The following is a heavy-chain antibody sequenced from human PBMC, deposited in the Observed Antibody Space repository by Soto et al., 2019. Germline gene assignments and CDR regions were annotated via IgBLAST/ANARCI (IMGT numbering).Heavy chain of an antibody. CDR3: ARLSSSCDY. CDR1: GGSISSSSYY. CDR2: IYYSGST. Sequence: QLQLQESGPGLVKPSETLSLTCTVSGGSISSSSYYWGWILQPPGKGLEWIGSIYYSGSTYYNPSLKSRVPISVDTSRNQLSRKLSSVTAADTAVYYCARLSSSCDYWGQGTLVTVSS. J-gene: IGHJ4*02. V-gene: IGHV4-39*01. D-gene: IGHD6-13*01.